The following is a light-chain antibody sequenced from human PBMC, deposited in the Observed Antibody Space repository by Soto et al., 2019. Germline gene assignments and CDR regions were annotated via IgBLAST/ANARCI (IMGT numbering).Light chain of an antibody. CDR2: LGS. CDR3: MQAVQTPPT. V-gene: IGKV2-28*01. J-gene: IGKJ1*01. CDR1: QSLLHSSGSNS. Sequence: DIVMTQSPLSLPVTPGEPASISCRSSQSLLHSSGSNSLDWYLQKPGQSPQLLIYLGSNRASGVPDRVSGSGSGTDFTLKISRVEAEDVGVYYCMQAVQTPPTFGQGTKVEIK.